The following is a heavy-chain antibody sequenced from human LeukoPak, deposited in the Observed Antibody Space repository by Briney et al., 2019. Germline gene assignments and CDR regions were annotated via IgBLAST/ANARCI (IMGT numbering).Heavy chain of an antibody. D-gene: IGHD6-13*01. CDR2: IYTSGST. Sequence: PSETLSLTCTVSGGSISSGSYYWSWIRQPAGKGLEWIGCIYTSGSTNYNPSLKSRVTISVDTSKNQFSLKLSSVTAADTAVYYCARSYSRSFFDYWGQGTLVTVSS. V-gene: IGHV4-61*02. CDR3: ARSYSRSFFDY. CDR1: GGSISSGSYY. J-gene: IGHJ4*02.